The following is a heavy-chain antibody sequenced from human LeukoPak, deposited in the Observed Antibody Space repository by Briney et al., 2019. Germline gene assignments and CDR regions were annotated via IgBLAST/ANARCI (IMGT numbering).Heavy chain of an antibody. CDR1: GFAFSSYA. J-gene: IGHJ4*02. CDR2: ISGSGGST. CDR3: AKDIRYFDWLGPDY. Sequence: GGSLRLSCAASGFAFSSYAMSWVRQAPGKGLEWVSAISGSGGSTYYADSVKGRFTISSDNSKNPLYPQMNSLRAEDTAVYYCAKDIRYFDWLGPDYWGQETLVTVSS. V-gene: IGHV3-23*01. D-gene: IGHD3-9*01.